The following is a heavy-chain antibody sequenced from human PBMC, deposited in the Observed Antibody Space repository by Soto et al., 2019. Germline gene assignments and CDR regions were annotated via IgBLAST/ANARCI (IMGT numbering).Heavy chain of an antibody. V-gene: IGHV4-59*01. J-gene: IGHJ4*02. CDR2: IYYSGST. CDR1: GGSISSYY. D-gene: IGHD1-26*01. Sequence: PSETLSLTCTVSGGSISSYYWSWIRQPPGKGLEWIGYIYYSGSTNYNPSLKSRVTISVDASKNQFSLKLSSVTAADTAVYYCAGSGSYYYFDYWGQGTLVTVSS. CDR3: AGSGSYYYFDY.